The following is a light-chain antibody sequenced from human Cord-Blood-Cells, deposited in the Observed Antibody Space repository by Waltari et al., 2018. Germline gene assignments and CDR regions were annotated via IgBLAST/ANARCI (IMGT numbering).Light chain of an antibody. Sequence: DIQMTQSPSSLSASVGDRVTITCQASQDISNYLNWYQQKPGKAPKLLIYDASNLETGVPSRFSGSGSGTDFTFTISSLQPEDIATYYCQQYDNLPPNTFGLGTKLEIK. CDR1: QDISNY. CDR3: QQYDNLPPNT. V-gene: IGKV1-33*01. CDR2: DAS. J-gene: IGKJ2*01.